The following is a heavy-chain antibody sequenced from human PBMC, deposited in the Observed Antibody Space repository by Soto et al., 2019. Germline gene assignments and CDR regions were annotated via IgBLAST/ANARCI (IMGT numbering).Heavy chain of an antibody. Sequence: SETLSLTCSVSGVSISSSGFHWGWIRQPPGKGLEWIGSFYSSGSTYYNPPLKSRVTMSVDTSKNQFSLKLASLTAADTAVYYCARAAIQSHQVEGQPPTSQTLDYWGQGTQVTVSS. CDR3: ARAAIQSHQVEGQPPTSQTLDY. CDR2: FYSSGST. J-gene: IGHJ4*02. CDR1: GVSISSSGFH. V-gene: IGHV4-39*07. D-gene: IGHD1-26*01.